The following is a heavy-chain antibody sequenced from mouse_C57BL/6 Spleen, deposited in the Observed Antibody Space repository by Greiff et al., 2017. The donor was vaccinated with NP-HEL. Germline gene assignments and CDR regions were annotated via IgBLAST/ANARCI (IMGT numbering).Heavy chain of an antibody. Sequence: QVQLQQPGAELVKPGASVKLSCKASGYTFTSYWMHWVKQRPGQGLEWIGMIHPNSGSTNYNEKFKSKATLTVDKSSSTAYMQLSSLTSEDSAVYYGARRGIARYWYFDVWGTGTTVTVSS. D-gene: IGHD6-1*01. CDR1: GYTFTSYW. CDR3: ARRGIARYWYFDV. J-gene: IGHJ1*03. V-gene: IGHV1-64*01. CDR2: IHPNSGST.